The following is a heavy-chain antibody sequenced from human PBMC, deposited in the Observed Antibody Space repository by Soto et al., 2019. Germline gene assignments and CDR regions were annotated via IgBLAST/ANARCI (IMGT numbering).Heavy chain of an antibody. V-gene: IGHV4-59*01. D-gene: IGHD6-6*01. CDR1: GVSISSYY. CDR2: MFYRGSI. Sequence: PSETLSLTCTVSGVSISSYYWSWIRQPPGKGLEWIGYMFYRGSINYNPSLTSRVTISVDTSKNQCSLKMTSVTASDTAVYYLATGGSSSPNGMDVWGQGTPVTVSS. CDR3: ATGGSSSPNGMDV. J-gene: IGHJ6*01.